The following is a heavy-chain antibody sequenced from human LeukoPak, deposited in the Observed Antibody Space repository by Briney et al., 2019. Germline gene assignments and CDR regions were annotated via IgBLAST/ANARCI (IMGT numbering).Heavy chain of an antibody. CDR3: ARVLLWFGEFDYFDY. D-gene: IGHD3-10*01. Sequence: GGSLRLSCAASGFTFSSYAMHWVRQAPGKGPEYVSAISSNGGSTYYANSVKGRFTISRDNSKNTLYLQMGSLRAEDMAVYYCARVLLWFGEFDYFDYWGQGTLVTVSS. V-gene: IGHV3-64*01. CDR1: GFTFSSYA. CDR2: ISSNGGST. J-gene: IGHJ4*02.